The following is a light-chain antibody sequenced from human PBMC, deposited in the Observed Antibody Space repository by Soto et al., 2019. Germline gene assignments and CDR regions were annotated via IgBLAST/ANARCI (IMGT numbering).Light chain of an antibody. CDR2: DAS. CDR1: QRISSW. V-gene: IGKV1-5*01. CDR3: QEYSGDSWT. J-gene: IGKJ1*01. Sequence: DIQMTQSPSTLSASVGDRVTISCRASQRISSWLAWYQQKPGKAPKFLIYDASSLESGVPSRFSGSGSGTEFTLTISRLQPDDFATYYCQEYSGDSWTLGQGTKVEIK.